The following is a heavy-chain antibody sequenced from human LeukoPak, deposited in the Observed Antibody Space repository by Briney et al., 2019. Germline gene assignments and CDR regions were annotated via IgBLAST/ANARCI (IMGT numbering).Heavy chain of an antibody. J-gene: IGHJ4*02. CDR3: ATIYYDSSGYHF. D-gene: IGHD3-22*01. V-gene: IGHV3-23*01. Sequence: GGSLRLSCAASGFTFSDYAMSWVRQAPGKGLEWVSAISGSGDNTYYADSVQGRFTISRDNSKNTLYLQMNGLRAEDTAIYYCATIYYDSSGYHFWGQGTLLTVSS. CDR1: GFTFSDYA. CDR2: ISGSGDNT.